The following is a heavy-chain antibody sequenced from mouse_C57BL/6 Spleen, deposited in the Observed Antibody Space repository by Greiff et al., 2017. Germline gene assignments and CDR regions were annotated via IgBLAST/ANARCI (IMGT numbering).Heavy chain of an antibody. J-gene: IGHJ2*01. D-gene: IGHD1-1*01. Sequence: DVKLVESGGDLVKPGGSLKLSCAASGFTFSSYGMSWVRQTPDKRLEWVATISSGGSYTYYPDSVKGRFTISRDNAKNTLYLQMSSLKSEDTAMYYCARQDYYGSKGYWGQGTTLTVSS. V-gene: IGHV5-6*02. CDR3: ARQDYYGSKGY. CDR2: ISSGGSYT. CDR1: GFTFSSYG.